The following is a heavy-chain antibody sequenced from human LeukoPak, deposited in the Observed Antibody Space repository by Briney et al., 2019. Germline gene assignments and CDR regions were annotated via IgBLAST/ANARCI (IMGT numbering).Heavy chain of an antibody. CDR2: IYYSGST. D-gene: IGHD4-17*01. Sequence: SETLSLTCTVSGGSISSYYWSWIRQPPGKGLEWIGYIYYSGSTNYNPSLKSRVTISVDTSKNQFSLKLSSVTAADTAVYYCARGRNGDFWRNYYYYMDVWGKGTTVTISS. V-gene: IGHV4-59*08. J-gene: IGHJ6*03. CDR1: GGSISSYY. CDR3: ARGRNGDFWRNYYYYMDV.